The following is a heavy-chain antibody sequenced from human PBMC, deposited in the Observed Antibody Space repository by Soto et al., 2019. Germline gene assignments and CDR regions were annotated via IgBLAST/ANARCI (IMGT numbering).Heavy chain of an antibody. CDR1: GFTFSSYA. J-gene: IGHJ4*02. D-gene: IGHD3-9*01. CDR3: AKEVVDDILTGRYDY. V-gene: IGHV3-23*01. Sequence: GGSLRLSCAASGFTFSSYAMSWVRQAPGKGLEWVSAISGSGGSTYYADSVKGRFTISRDNSKNTLYLQMNSLRAEDAAVYYCAKEVVDDILTGRYDYWGQGTLVTVSS. CDR2: ISGSGGST.